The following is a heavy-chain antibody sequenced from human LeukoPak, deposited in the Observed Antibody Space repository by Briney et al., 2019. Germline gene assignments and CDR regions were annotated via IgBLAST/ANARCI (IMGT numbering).Heavy chain of an antibody. CDR3: ARVVVRGPYYYYMDV. J-gene: IGHJ6*03. Sequence: PSETLSLTCTVSGGSISSSSYYWGWIRQPPGTGLEWIGSIYYSGSTYYNPSLKSRVTMSVDTSKNQFSLKLSSVTAADTAVYYCARVVVRGPYYYYMDVWGKGTTVTISS. CDR1: GGSISSSSYY. D-gene: IGHD3-10*01. CDR2: IYYSGST. V-gene: IGHV4-39*07.